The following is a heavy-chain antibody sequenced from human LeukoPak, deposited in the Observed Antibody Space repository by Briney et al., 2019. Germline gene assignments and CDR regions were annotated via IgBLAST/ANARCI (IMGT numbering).Heavy chain of an antibody. CDR1: GFTFSSHW. J-gene: IGHJ4*02. D-gene: IGHD4-11*01. CDR3: ARQLQWGFDY. CDR2: MKEDGSEK. Sequence: TGGSPRLSCAASGFTFSSHWMSWVRQAPGKGLQWVANMKEDGSEKYYVDSVKGRFTISRDNAKNSLYLQMNSLRAEDTAVYYCARQLQWGFDYWGQGTLVTVSS. V-gene: IGHV3-7*04.